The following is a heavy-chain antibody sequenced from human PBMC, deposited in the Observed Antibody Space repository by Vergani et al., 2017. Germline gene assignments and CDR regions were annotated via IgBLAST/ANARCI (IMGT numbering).Heavy chain of an antibody. CDR2: ISGSGGNT. Sequence: EVQLLESGGNLIQPGGSLRLSCGASGFTFSSYAMTWVRLAPGKGLQWVSAISGSGGNTFYTDSVKGRFTISSDNSKDTLYLQMNSLRVEDTAIYYCAKARDPNCKGGNCYSYYYGLDLWGQGTTVTVSS. D-gene: IGHD2-21*01. J-gene: IGHJ6*02. CDR1: GFTFSSYA. CDR3: AKARDPNCKGGNCYSYYYGLDL. V-gene: IGHV3-23*01.